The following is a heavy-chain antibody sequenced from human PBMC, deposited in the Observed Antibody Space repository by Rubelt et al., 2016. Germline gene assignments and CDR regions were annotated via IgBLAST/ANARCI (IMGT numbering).Heavy chain of an antibody. V-gene: IGHV2-26*01. D-gene: IGHD2-15*01. CDR1: GFSLSNARMG. CDR2: IFSIDEK. Sequence: QVTLKESGPVLVKPTETLTLTCTVSGFSLSNARMGVSWIRQPPGKALEWLAHIFSIDEKSYSTSLKSRLTISKDTSKSQVVLTMTNMDPVDTATYYCARIEGDYSAYFDYWGQGTLVTVSS. J-gene: IGHJ4*02. CDR3: ARIEGDYSAYFDY.